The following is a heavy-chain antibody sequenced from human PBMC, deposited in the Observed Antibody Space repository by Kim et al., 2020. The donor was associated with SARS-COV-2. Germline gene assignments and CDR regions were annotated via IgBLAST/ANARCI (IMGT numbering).Heavy chain of an antibody. D-gene: IGHD2-15*01. CDR1: GFTFSSYG. V-gene: IGHV3-30*18. CDR3: AKTGPVDYFFDY. J-gene: IGHJ4*02. CDR2: ISYDGSNT. Sequence: GGSLRLSCAASGFTFSSYGMHWVRQAPGKGLEWVAAISYDGSNTYYADSVKGRFTISRDNSKNTLYLQMNSLRAEDTAVYYCAKTGPVDYFFDYWGQGTPVTDSS.